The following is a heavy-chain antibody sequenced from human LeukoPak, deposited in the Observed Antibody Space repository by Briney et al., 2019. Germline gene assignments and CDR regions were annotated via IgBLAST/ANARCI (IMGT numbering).Heavy chain of an antibody. CDR1: GGTFSSYA. CDR2: IIPIFGTA. CDR3: ARLADTAMVEGRSYAFDI. D-gene: IGHD5-18*01. J-gene: IGHJ3*02. Sequence: GASVKVSCKASGGTFSSYAISWVRQAPGQGLEWMGGIIPIFGTANYAQKFQGRVTITADKSTSTAYMELSSLRSEDTAVYYCARLADTAMVEGRSYAFDIWGQGTMVTVSS. V-gene: IGHV1-69*06.